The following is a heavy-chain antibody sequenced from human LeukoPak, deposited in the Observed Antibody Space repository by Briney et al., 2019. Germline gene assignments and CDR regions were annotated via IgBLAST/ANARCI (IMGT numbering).Heavy chain of an antibody. V-gene: IGHV3-23*01. CDR2: ISGSGGST. J-gene: IGHJ3*02. CDR1: GFTFSSYA. Sequence: GGSLRLSCAASGFTFSSYAMSWVRQAPGKGLEWVSAISGSGGSTYHADSVKGRFTISRDNAKNSLYLQMNSLRAEDTAVYYCARGGSYFDDAFDIWGQGTMVTVSS. CDR3: ARGGSYFDDAFDI. D-gene: IGHD1-26*01.